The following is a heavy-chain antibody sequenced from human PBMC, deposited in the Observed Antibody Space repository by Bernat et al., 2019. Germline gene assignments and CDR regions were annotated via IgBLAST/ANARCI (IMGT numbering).Heavy chain of an antibody. Sequence: EVQLVESGGGLVQPGGSLRLSCAASGFTFSSYAMSWVRQAPGKGLEWVSAISGSGGSTYYADSVKGRFTISRDNSKITLYLQMNSLRAEDTAVYYCAKVDIVLVVYAPGSFDAFDIWGQGTMVTVSS. CDR2: ISGSGGST. D-gene: IGHD2-8*02. CDR1: GFTFSSYA. J-gene: IGHJ3*02. V-gene: IGHV3-23*04. CDR3: AKVDIVLVVYAPGSFDAFDI.